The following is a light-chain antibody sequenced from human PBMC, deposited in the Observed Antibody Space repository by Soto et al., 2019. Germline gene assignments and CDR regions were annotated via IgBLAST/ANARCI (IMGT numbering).Light chain of an antibody. Sequence: DIQMTQSPSTLSASVGDRVTITCRASQSLNGWLAWFRKKPGKAPKVLIYKVSNLESGVPLRFSGSGSETEFTLTISSLQPDDFATYYCQQYNSNWWTFGQGTKVEIK. CDR2: KVS. V-gene: IGKV1-5*03. CDR1: QSLNGW. CDR3: QQYNSNWWT. J-gene: IGKJ1*01.